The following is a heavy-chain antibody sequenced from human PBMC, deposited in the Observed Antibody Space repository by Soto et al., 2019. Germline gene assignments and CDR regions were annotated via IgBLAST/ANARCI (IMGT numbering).Heavy chain of an antibody. Sequence: QVQLVESGGGVVQPGRSLRLSCAASGFTFSSYAMHWVRQAPGKGLEWVAAISYDGSNKYYADSVKGRFTISRDNSKNTLYLQMNSLRAEDTAVYYCARGRRSAVTTSFSYWGQGTLVTVSS. CDR3: ARGRRSAVTTSFSY. CDR2: ISYDGSNK. D-gene: IGHD4-17*01. V-gene: IGHV3-30-3*01. J-gene: IGHJ4*02. CDR1: GFTFSSYA.